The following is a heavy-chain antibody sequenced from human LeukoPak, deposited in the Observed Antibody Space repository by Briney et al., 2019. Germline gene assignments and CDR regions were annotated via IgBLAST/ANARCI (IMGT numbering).Heavy chain of an antibody. D-gene: IGHD4-11*01. CDR2: INSDGSRT. CDR1: GXTFSSYW. J-gene: IGHJ4*02. V-gene: IGHV3-74*01. CDR3: ARVRDDYTYFDC. Sequence: TGGSLRLSWAASGXTFSSYWMHWVRQAPGKGLMSVSRINSDGSRTTYADSVRGRFTISRDNAKSTLYLQMNSLRAEDTAVYYCARVRDDYTYFDCWGQGTLVTVSS.